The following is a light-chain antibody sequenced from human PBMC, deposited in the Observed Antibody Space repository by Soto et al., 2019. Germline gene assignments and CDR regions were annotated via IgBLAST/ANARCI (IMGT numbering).Light chain of an antibody. Sequence: QSVLTQPASVSGSPGQSITISCTGTNSDVGTHNLVSWYQQHPGKAPKLIIYEGTKPPSGVSNRFSGSKSGKTASLTISGLQAEDEADYYCCSYALLFGTGTKVTVL. V-gene: IGLV2-23*01. J-gene: IGLJ1*01. CDR1: NSDVGTHNL. CDR2: EGT. CDR3: CSYALL.